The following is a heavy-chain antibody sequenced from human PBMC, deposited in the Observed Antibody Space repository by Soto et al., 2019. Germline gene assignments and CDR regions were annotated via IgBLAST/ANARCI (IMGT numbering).Heavy chain of an antibody. CDR3: ARRAAYYDSRGFAFDI. CDR2: INHSGST. CDR1: GGSFSGYY. V-gene: IGHV4-34*01. D-gene: IGHD3-22*01. J-gene: IGHJ3*02. Sequence: QVQLQQWGAGLLKPSETLSLTCAVHGGSFSGYYWSWIRQPPGKGLEWIGEINHSGSTNYNPSLKRRVTTSVDASTNQFSLKLSSVTGADTAVYYCARRAAYYDSRGFAFDIWGQGTMVTVSS.